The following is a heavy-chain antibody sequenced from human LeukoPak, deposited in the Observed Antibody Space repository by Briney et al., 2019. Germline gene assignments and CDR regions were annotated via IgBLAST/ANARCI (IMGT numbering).Heavy chain of an antibody. D-gene: IGHD3-22*01. Sequence: GGSLRLSCAASGFTFSSYAMSWVRQAPGMGLEWVSAISGSGGSTYYADSVKGRFTISRDNSKNTLYLQMNSLRAEDTAVYYCAKAYYDSSGYYYADDYWGQGTLVTVSS. CDR2: ISGSGGST. V-gene: IGHV3-23*01. J-gene: IGHJ4*02. CDR3: AKAYYDSSGYYYADDY. CDR1: GFTFSSYA.